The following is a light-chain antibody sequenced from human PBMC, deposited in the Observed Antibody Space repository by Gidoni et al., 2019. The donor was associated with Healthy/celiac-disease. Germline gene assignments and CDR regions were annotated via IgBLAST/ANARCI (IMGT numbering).Light chain of an antibody. V-gene: IGKV1-5*03. CDR2: KAS. CDR3: QQYNSYSWT. J-gene: IGKJ1*01. Sequence: DNQITQAPSTLSASVGGRVTITCRASQSISSWLAWYQQKPGKAPKLLIYKASSLESGVPSRFSGSGSGTEFTLTISSLQPDDFATYYCQQYNSYSWTFGQGTKVEIK. CDR1: QSISSW.